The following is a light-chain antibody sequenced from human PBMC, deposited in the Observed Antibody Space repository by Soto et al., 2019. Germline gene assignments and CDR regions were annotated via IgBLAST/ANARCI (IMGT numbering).Light chain of an antibody. J-gene: IGKJ4*01. CDR1: QSVGSS. Sequence: IVLTQSPATLSLSPGDRATLSCRASQSVGSSLAWYQQKPGQAPRLLINDSSNRATVIPARFSGSGSGTDFTLPISSLEPEEFAVYYCQQRNYWPLTFGGGTKGEIK. CDR2: DSS. V-gene: IGKV3-11*01. CDR3: QQRNYWPLT.